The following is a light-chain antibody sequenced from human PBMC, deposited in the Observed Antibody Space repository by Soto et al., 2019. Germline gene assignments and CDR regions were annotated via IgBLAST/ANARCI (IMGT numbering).Light chain of an antibody. CDR3: QQSYGTPVT. CDR1: QSISSY. CDR2: AAS. J-gene: IGKJ2*01. V-gene: IGKV1-39*01. Sequence: IQMTESPASRSASVGDRVNITCRANQSISSYLNWYQQKPGKAPNLLIFAASSLQSGVPSKFSGSGSGTDFTLTISSLQPEDFATYYCQQSYGTPVTFGQGTKVDIK.